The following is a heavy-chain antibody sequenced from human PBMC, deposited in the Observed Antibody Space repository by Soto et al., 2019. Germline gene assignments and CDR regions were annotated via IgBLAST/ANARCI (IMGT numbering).Heavy chain of an antibody. Sequence: GGSLRLSCAASGFTFSSYAMSWVRQAPGKGLEWVSAISGSGGSTYYADSVKGRFTISRDNSKNTLYLQMNSLRAEDTAVYYCASSSSQYYDFWSGYPYYYYGMDVWGQGTTVTVSS. J-gene: IGHJ6*02. CDR1: GFTFSSYA. D-gene: IGHD3-3*01. CDR2: ISGSGGST. V-gene: IGHV3-23*01. CDR3: ASSSSQYYDFWSGYPYYYYGMDV.